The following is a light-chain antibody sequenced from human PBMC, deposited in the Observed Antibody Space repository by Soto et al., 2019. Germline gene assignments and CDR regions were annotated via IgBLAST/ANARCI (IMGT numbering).Light chain of an antibody. CDR2: KAS. CDR3: QHFVNSLTWT. CDR1: QTISSW. V-gene: IGKV1-5*03. Sequence: DIQMTQSPSTLSGSVGDRVTITCRASQTISSWLAWYQQKPGKAPKLLIYKASTLKSGVPSRFSGSGSGTEFTLTISSLQPDDFAVYYCQHFVNSLTWTFGQGTKV. J-gene: IGKJ1*01.